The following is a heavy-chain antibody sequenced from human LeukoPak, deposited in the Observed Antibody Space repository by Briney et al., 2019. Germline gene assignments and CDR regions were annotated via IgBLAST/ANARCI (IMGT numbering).Heavy chain of an antibody. J-gene: IGHJ4*02. D-gene: IGHD6-19*01. CDR3: ARRSGIAVAGAFDY. CDR2: ISGSGDST. Sequence: GGSLRLSCAASGFSFSSYWMSWVRQAPGKGLEWVSGISGSGDSTYYADSVKGRFTISRDNSRNTLYLQMNSLRAEDTAVYYCARRSGIAVAGAFDYWGQGTLVTVSS. CDR1: GFSFSSYW. V-gene: IGHV3-23*01.